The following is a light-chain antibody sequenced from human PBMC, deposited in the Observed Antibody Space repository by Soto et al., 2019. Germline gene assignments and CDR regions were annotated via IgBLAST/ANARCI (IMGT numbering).Light chain of an antibody. CDR3: QQYSDSPRT. CDR1: QSVSSSY. Sequence: EIVLTQSPGTLSLSPGERATLSCRASQSVSSSYLAWYQQKPGQAPRLLIYGASSRATGIPDRFSGSGSGTDFTLTISRLEPEDIAVYYCQQYSDSPRTFGQGTKV. J-gene: IGKJ1*01. V-gene: IGKV3-20*01. CDR2: GAS.